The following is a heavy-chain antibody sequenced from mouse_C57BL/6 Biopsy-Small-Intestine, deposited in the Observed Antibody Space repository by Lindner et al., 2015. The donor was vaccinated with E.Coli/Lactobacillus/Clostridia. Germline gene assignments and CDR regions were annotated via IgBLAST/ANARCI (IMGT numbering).Heavy chain of an antibody. J-gene: IGHJ3*01. V-gene: IGHV1-81*01. CDR1: GGGFSNFA. CDR2: VIPMFATG. D-gene: IGHD2-3*01. Sequence: SVKVSCKSSGGGFSNFAYGWVRQAPGQGLEWMGGVIPMFATGDYARRFQGRVTITADESATTVYMELGGLRSEDTAVYYCARRWLQFGPFDIWGQGTMVTVSS. CDR3: ARRWLQFGPFDI.